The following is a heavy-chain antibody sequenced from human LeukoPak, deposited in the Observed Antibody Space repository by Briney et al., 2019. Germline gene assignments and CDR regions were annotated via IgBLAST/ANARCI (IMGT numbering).Heavy chain of an antibody. Sequence: ASVKVSCKASGYTFTGYDIYWVRQAPGQGLEWMGWINPNSGGTDYTQKFQGRVTMTRDTSISTAYMELSRLRSDDTAVYYCARDCSRYFDFWGQGTLVTVSS. CDR3: ARDCSRYFDF. CDR1: GYTFTGYD. J-gene: IGHJ4*02. CDR2: INPNSGGT. D-gene: IGHD6-19*01. V-gene: IGHV1-2*02.